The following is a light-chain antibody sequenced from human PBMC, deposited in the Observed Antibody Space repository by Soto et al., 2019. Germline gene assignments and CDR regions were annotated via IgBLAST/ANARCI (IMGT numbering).Light chain of an antibody. V-gene: IGKV3-15*01. CDR1: QSVSSN. Sequence: EIVMTQSPATLSVSPGERATLSCRASQSVSSNLAWYQQKPGQAPRLLIYGASTRATGIPARFSGSGSGTEFTLTISSLQSEEFAVYYCKQYNNWPLTFGGGTKVDNK. CDR3: KQYNNWPLT. CDR2: GAS. J-gene: IGKJ4*01.